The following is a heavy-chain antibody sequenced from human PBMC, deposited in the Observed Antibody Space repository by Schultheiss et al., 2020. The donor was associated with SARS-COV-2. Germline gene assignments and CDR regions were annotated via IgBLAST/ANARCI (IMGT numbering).Heavy chain of an antibody. D-gene: IGHD1/OR15-1a*01. Sequence: GGSLRLSCVVSGFTFSTYAMSWVRQAPGKGPEWVALISYDGGGGSYADSVKGRFAISRDSSKNMLYLQMNSLRREDTAVYYCARVVGYGNNAGEVGYAMDDWGQGTTVTVSS. J-gene: IGHJ6*02. CDR1: GFTFSTYA. V-gene: IGHV3-30*03. CDR2: ISYDGGGG. CDR3: ARVVGYGNNAGEVGYAMDD.